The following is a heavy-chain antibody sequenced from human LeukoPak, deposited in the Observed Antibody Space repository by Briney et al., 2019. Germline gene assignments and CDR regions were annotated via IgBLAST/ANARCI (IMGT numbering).Heavy chain of an antibody. V-gene: IGHV3-30*18. CDR1: GFTFSSYG. Sequence: PGGSLRLSCAASGFTFSSYGMHWVRQAPGKGLEWVAVISYDGSNKYYADSVKGRFTISRDNSKNTLYLQMNSLRAEDTAVYYCAKAGWAPRYYYDSSGSYLYFDYWGQGTLVTVSS. J-gene: IGHJ4*02. CDR2: ISYDGSNK. CDR3: AKAGWAPRYYYDSSGSYLYFDY. D-gene: IGHD3-22*01.